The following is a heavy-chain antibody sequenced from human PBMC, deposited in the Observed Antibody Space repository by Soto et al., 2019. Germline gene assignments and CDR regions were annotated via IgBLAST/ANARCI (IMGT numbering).Heavy chain of an antibody. D-gene: IGHD6-13*01. J-gene: IGHJ4*02. Sequence: ASETLALTCAVSGYSISSGYYWGWIRQPPGKGLEWIGSIYHSGSTYYNPSLKSRVTISVDTSKNQFSLKLSSVTAADTAVYYCARVSIAAAAVYWGQGTLVTVSS. CDR2: IYHSGST. CDR3: ARVSIAAAAVY. V-gene: IGHV4-38-2*01. CDR1: GYSISSGYY.